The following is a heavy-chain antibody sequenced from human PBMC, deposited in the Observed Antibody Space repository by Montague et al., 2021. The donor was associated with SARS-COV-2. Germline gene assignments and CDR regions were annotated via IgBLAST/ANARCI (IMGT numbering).Heavy chain of an antibody. V-gene: IGHV3-21*01. J-gene: IGHJ6*02. Sequence: SLRLSCAASGFTFSSYSMNWVRQAPGKGLEWVSSISSSSSYIYYADSVKGRFTISRDNAKNSLYLQMNSLRAEDTAVYYCARAAEWIQLDGMAVWGQGTTVTASS. CDR3: ARAAEWIQLDGMAV. CDR1: GFTFSSYS. D-gene: IGHD5-18*01. CDR2: ISSSSSYI.